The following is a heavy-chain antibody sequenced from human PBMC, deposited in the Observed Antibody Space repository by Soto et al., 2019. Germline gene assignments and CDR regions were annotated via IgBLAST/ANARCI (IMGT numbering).Heavy chain of an antibody. D-gene: IGHD3-3*01. V-gene: IGHV4-59*01. CDR2: IHYSGAT. Sequence: SETLSLTCTVSDNSISSFYWNWIRQPPGKALEWIGYIHYSGATNYDPSLKSRVAISVDTSNNQFSLRLNSVTAADTAVYYCARGSVASGYLFSWGQGILVTVSS. CDR3: ARGSVASGYLFS. J-gene: IGHJ5*02. CDR1: DNSISSFY.